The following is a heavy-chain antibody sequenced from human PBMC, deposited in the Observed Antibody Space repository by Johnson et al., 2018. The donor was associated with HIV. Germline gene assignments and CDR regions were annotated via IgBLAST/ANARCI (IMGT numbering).Heavy chain of an antibody. V-gene: IGHV3-30*02. CDR2: IRYDGSNK. Sequence: QVQLVESGGGVVQPGRSLRLSCAASGFTFSSYAMHWVRQAPGKGLEWVAFIRYDGSNKYYADSVKGRFTISRDNSKNTLYLQMNSLRAEDTAVYYCARNRPVSYGYRGAFDFWGQGTMVTVSS. J-gene: IGHJ3*01. CDR3: ARNRPVSYGYRGAFDF. CDR1: GFTFSSYA. D-gene: IGHD5-18*01.